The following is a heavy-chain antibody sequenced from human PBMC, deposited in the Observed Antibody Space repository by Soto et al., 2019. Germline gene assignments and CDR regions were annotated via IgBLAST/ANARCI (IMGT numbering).Heavy chain of an antibody. V-gene: IGHV3-30*18. J-gene: IGHJ4*02. CDR1: GFTFSSYN. CDR2: ISYEGSNQ. CDR3: AKALGELSPESYDY. Sequence: QVQLVESGGGVVQPGRSLRLSCAASGFTFSSYNMHWVRQAPGMGLEWVAIISYEGSNQYYADSVKGRFTISRDNSKNTLYLQMNSLRGEDTAVYYCAKALGELSPESYDYWGQGVLVTVSS. D-gene: IGHD3-16*02.